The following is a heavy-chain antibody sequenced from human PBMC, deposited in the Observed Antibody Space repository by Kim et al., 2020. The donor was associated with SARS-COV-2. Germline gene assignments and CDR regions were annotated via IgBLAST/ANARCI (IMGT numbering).Heavy chain of an antibody. D-gene: IGHD2-2*02. V-gene: IGHV3-15*01. J-gene: IGHJ4*02. Sequence: GGSLRLSCAVSGLTFSSVWMSWVRQAPGKGLEWVGRIKSRSDGGTSDYAAPVEGRFTISRDDSRNMLFLQMNTLKTEDTAVYYCITYTGSRGWSWGQGTL. CDR1: GLTFSSVW. CDR2: IKSRSDGGTS. CDR3: ITYTGSRGWS.